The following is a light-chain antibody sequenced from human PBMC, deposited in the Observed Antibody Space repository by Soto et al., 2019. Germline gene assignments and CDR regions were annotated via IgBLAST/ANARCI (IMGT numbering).Light chain of an antibody. CDR2: DAS. CDR1: QSISSW. Sequence: DIQMTQSPSTLSASVGDRVTITCRASQSISSWLAWYQQKPGKAPKLLIYDASSLESGVPSRFSGSGSGTEFTLTISILQTDDFATYYCQQYNSDSPWTFGQGTKVEIK. V-gene: IGKV1-5*01. CDR3: QQYNSDSPWT. J-gene: IGKJ1*01.